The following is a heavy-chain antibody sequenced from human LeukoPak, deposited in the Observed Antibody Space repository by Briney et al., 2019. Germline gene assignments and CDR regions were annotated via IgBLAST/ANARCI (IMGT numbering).Heavy chain of an antibody. V-gene: IGHV3-23*01. CDR1: GFTLRAYY. CDR3: ARDGYNWIPFDA. J-gene: IGHJ4*02. D-gene: IGHD1-20*01. CDR2: SSGTGFST. Sequence: GGSLRLSCAASGFTLRAYYMAWVRQAPGKGLDFVSGSSGTGFSTHYADSVKGRFTISRDESKNILYLQMDSLRAEDTALYYCARDGYNWIPFDAWGQGTPVTVSS.